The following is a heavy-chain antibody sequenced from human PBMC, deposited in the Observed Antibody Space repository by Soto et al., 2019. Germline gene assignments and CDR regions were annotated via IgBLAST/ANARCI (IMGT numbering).Heavy chain of an antibody. CDR2: ITINAKTI. D-gene: IGHD3-16*01. Sequence: PGGSLRLSCAASGFTFSDYYMSWIRQAPGKGLEWVSFITINAKTINYVDAVKGRFTISRDNAKNSVNLQMNSLRDEDTAVYYCARSLGGGHWDYWGPGTLVTVSS. J-gene: IGHJ4*02. CDR1: GFTFSDYY. V-gene: IGHV3-11*04. CDR3: ARSLGGGHWDY.